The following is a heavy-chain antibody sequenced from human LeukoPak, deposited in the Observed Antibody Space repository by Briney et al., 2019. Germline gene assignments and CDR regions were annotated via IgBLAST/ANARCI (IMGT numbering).Heavy chain of an antibody. CDR2: ISGSGGTT. J-gene: IGHJ4*02. CDR1: GFTFNNYA. CDR3: ATNDFWSGYYYFDY. D-gene: IGHD3-3*01. Sequence: GGSLRLSCAASGFTFNNYAMSWVRQAPGKGLEWVSAISGSGGTTYYADSVKGRFTISRDNSKNTLYLQMNSLRAEDTAVYYCATNDFWSGYYYFDYWGQGTLVTVSS. V-gene: IGHV3-23*01.